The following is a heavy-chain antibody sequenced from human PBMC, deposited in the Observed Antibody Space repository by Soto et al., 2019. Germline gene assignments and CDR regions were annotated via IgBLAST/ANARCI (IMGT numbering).Heavy chain of an antibody. J-gene: IGHJ4*02. D-gene: IGHD3-10*01. V-gene: IGHV1-69*01. CDR2: LVPLFGKG. CDR1: GGTFNNFA. CDR3: ARSAYFYASGGNVYPHPFDY. Sequence: QVQLVQSGAEVKKPGSSVKVSCKASGGTFNNFAISWVRQAPGQGLEWMGGLVPLFGKGTYAQKFQGRVTISADESTSTAYLELSRLRSEDTAVYYCARSAYFYASGGNVYPHPFDYWGQGTLVTVSS.